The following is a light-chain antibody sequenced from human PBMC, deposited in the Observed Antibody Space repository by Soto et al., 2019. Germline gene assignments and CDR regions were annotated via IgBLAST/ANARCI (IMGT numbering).Light chain of an antibody. CDR2: AAS. Sequence: DLQMTQSPSSVSASVGDRVTITCRASQNIDRWLAWYQQKPGRAPKLLFHAASILHSGVPSRFSASGSGTYFTLTISYLQPEDFATYHCQQAKGFSTFGRGTKVEIK. CDR1: QNIDRW. CDR3: QQAKGFST. J-gene: IGKJ4*01. V-gene: IGKV1-12*01.